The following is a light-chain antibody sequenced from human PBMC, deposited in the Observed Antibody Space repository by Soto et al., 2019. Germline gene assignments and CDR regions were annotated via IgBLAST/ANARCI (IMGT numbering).Light chain of an antibody. CDR3: QEYGNSRT. J-gene: IGKJ1*01. Sequence: EIVLTQSPGTLSLSPGERATLSCRASQSLSSSYLAWYRQRPGQAPRLLIYGASNRAAGIPDRFSGSGSGTDFTLTISRLEPEDFAVYFCQEYGNSRTFGQGTRVEIK. V-gene: IGKV3-20*01. CDR1: QSLSSSY. CDR2: GAS.